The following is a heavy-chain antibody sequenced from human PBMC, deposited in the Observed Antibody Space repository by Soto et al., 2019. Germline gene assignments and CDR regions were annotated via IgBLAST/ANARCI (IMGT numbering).Heavy chain of an antibody. V-gene: IGHV3-23*01. D-gene: IGHD2-8*01. CDR2: ISGSGGST. J-gene: IGHJ4*02. CDR3: GKYCTNGVCYGLRFDN. CDR1: GFTFSGYA. Sequence: EVQLLESGGGLVQPGGSLRLSCAASGFTFSGYAMSWVRQAPGKGLEWVSSISGSGGSTYYADSVKGRFTISRDNSKNTLYLQRSSLRAEDTAAYYCGKYCTNGVCYGLRFDNWGQGTLVTVSS.